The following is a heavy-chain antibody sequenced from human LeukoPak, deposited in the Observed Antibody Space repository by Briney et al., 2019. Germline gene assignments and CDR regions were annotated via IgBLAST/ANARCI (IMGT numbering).Heavy chain of an antibody. Sequence: TASETLSLTCTVSGGSISSSSYFWGWIRQPPGKGLEWIGSIYYSGSTYYNPSLKSRVTISVDRSKNQFSLKLSSVTAADTAVYYCARDRGSGSFLGAFDIWGQGTMVTVSS. CDR2: IYYSGST. CDR3: ARDRGSGSFLGAFDI. CDR1: GGSISSSSYF. J-gene: IGHJ3*02. D-gene: IGHD1-26*01. V-gene: IGHV4-39*07.